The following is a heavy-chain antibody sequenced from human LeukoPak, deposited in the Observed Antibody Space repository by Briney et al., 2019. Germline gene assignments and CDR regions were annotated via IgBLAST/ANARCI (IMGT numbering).Heavy chain of an antibody. Sequence: GGSLRLSCAASGFTFDDYGMSWVRQAPGKGLEWVSGINWNGGSTGYADSVKGRFTISRDNAKNFLYLQMNSLRAEDTALYYCARHLGYCSSTSCSRYYFDYWGQGTLVTVSS. D-gene: IGHD2-2*01. V-gene: IGHV3-20*04. J-gene: IGHJ4*02. CDR3: ARHLGYCSSTSCSRYYFDY. CDR1: GFTFDDYG. CDR2: INWNGGST.